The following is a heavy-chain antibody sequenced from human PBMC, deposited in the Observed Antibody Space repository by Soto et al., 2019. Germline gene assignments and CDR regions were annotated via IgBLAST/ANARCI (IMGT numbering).Heavy chain of an antibody. CDR2: ISSGGITI. V-gene: IGHV3-48*03. J-gene: IGHJ6*02. CDR3: ARDIVVVPAAIWYYYGMDV. Sequence: GGSLRLSCTASGFTFSSYEMNWVRQAPGKGLEWVSYISSGGITIYYADSVKGRFTVSRDNAKNSLYLQMNSLRAEDTAVYYCARDIVVVPAAIWYYYGMDVWGQGTTVTVSS. D-gene: IGHD2-2*02. CDR1: GFTFSSYE.